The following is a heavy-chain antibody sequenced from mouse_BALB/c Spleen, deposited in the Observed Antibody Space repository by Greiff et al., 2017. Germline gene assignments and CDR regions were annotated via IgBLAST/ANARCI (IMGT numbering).Heavy chain of an antibody. D-gene: IGHD2-3*01. CDR1: GFTFSSYT. CDR3: ARSDGYYYAMDY. V-gene: IGHV5-9*03. Sequence: EVKVVESGGGLVKPGGSLKLSCAASGFTFSSYTMSWVRQTPEKRLEWVATISSGGGNTYYPDSVKGRFTISRDNAKNNLYLQMSSLRSEDTALYYCARSDGYYYAMDYWGQGTSVTVSS. CDR2: ISSGGGNT. J-gene: IGHJ4*01.